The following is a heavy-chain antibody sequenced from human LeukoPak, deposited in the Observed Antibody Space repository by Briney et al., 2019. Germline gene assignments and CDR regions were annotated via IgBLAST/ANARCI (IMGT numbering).Heavy chain of an antibody. J-gene: IGHJ5*02. Sequence: SETLSLTCTVSGGSISSHYWSWLRQPPGKGLEWIGYIYYSGSTNYNPSLKSRVTISVDTSKNQFSLKLSSVTAADTAVYYCARESLNWFDPWGQGTLVTVSS. CDR1: GGSISSHY. CDR2: IYYSGST. CDR3: ARESLNWFDP. V-gene: IGHV4-59*11.